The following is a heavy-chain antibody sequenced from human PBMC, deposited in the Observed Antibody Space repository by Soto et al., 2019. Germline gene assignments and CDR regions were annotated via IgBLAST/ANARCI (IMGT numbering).Heavy chain of an antibody. CDR1: GDSISSTNW. J-gene: IGHJ4*02. CDR3: ARDRGIAAAGV. V-gene: IGHV4-4*02. CDR2: IYHSGNT. Sequence: QVQLQESGPTLVKPSETLSLTCAVSGDSISSTNWWVWVRQPPGKGLEWIGEIYHSGNTNYNPSYKSRVTLSVDKSKNQFSWMLTSVTAADPAVYYCARDRGIAAAGVWGQGTLVTVS. D-gene: IGHD6-13*01.